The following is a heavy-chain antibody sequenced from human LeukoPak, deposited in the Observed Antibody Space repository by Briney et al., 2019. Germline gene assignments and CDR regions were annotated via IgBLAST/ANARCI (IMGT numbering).Heavy chain of an antibody. CDR1: GFTFSSYW. J-gene: IGHJ6*02. Sequence: GGSLRLSCAASGFTFSSYWMSWVRQAPGKGLEWVANMKQDGSEKYYVDSVKGRFTISRDNAKNSLYLQMNSLRAEDTAVYYCARVEVATSHYYYGMDVWGQGTTVTISS. CDR3: ARVEVATSHYYYGMDV. V-gene: IGHV3-7*01. D-gene: IGHD5-12*01. CDR2: MKQDGSEK.